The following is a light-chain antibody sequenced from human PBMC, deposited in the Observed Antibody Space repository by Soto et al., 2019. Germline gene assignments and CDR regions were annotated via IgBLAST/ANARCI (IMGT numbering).Light chain of an antibody. Sequence: DIVMTQSPFSLPVTPGEPASISCRSSQSLLHRNGKNYLGWYLQKPGQSPQLLIYLASNMASGVPDRFSGSGSGTDFTLKISRVEADDVGFYYCMQALRAPCTFGQGTKLEIK. CDR1: QSLLHRNGKNY. CDR3: MQALRAPCT. V-gene: IGKV2-28*01. J-gene: IGKJ2*02. CDR2: LAS.